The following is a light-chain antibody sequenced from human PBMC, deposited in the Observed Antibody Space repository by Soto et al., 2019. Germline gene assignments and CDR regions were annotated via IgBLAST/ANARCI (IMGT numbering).Light chain of an antibody. V-gene: IGLV2-23*02. J-gene: IGLJ1*01. CDR3: CSSGGSPTDV. CDR1: SSNVGSYKL. CDR2: EVN. Sequence: QSALAQPASVSGSPGQSITISSTRTSSNVGSYKLASWYQQHPGKAPKLMILEVNKRPSGVSNGFCGSKSGNTASLTICGVKVEDEADYYCCSSGGSPTDVFGTGSKVTVL.